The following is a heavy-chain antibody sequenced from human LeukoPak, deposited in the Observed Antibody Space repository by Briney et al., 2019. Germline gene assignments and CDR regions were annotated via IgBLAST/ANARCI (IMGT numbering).Heavy chain of an antibody. J-gene: IGHJ6*02. CDR3: VRSTMVRGVISMDV. Sequence: GESLKISCKGSGYSFTIYWIGWVRPMPGRGLEWMGIIYPADSDTRYSPSFQGQVTISADKSISTTYLQWSSLKASDTAMYYCVRSTMVRGVISMDVWGQGTTVTVSS. V-gene: IGHV5-51*01. CDR2: IYPADSDT. D-gene: IGHD3-10*01. CDR1: GYSFTIYW.